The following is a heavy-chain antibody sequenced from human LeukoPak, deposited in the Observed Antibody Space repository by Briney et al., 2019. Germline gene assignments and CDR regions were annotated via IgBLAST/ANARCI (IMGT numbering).Heavy chain of an antibody. CDR3: ARGEIAVALHLDY. CDR1: GGSISSYY. CDR2: IYYSGST. Sequence: SETLPLTCTVSGGSISSYYWSWIRQPPGKGLEWIGYIYYSGSTNYNPSLKSRVTISVDTSKNQFSLKLSSVTAADTAVYYCARGEIAVALHLDYWGQGTLVTVSS. J-gene: IGHJ4*02. D-gene: IGHD6-19*01. V-gene: IGHV4-59*01.